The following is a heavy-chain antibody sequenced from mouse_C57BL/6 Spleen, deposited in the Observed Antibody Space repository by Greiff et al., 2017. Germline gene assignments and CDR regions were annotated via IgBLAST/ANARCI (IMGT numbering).Heavy chain of an antibody. D-gene: IGHD2-5*01. CDR1: GYTFTSYW. V-gene: IGHV1-5*01. J-gene: IGHJ2*01. CDR3: TSSAIESNLYCFDY. CDR2: IYPGNGDT. Sequence: EVQLQQSGTVLARPGASVKMSCKTSGYTFTSYWMHWVKQRPGQGLEWIGAIYPGNGDTSYNQKFKGKAKLTAVTSASTAYMELSSLTNEDSAVYFYTSSAIESNLYCFDYWGQGTTIT.